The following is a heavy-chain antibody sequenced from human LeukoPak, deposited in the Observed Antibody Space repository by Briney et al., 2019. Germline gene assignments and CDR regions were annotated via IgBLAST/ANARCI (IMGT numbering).Heavy chain of an antibody. J-gene: IGHJ4*02. CDR2: IYYSGST. Sequence: SETLSLTCTVSGGSISSGDYYWSWIRQPPGKGLEWIGYIYYSGSTYYNPSLKSRVTISVDTSKNQFSLKLSPVTAADTAVYYCARDDYYDSSGYRYWGQGTLVTVSS. CDR3: ARDDYYDSSGYRY. CDR1: GGSISSGDYY. V-gene: IGHV4-30-4*01. D-gene: IGHD3-22*01.